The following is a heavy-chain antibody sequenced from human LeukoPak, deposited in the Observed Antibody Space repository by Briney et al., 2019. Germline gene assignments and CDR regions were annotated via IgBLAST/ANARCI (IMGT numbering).Heavy chain of an antibody. D-gene: IGHD1-14*01. CDR2: IHYSEST. CDR3: ARQRGCTGTNCFSLSWGPKRDFYYYMDV. CDR1: GGSFSNTNYF. V-gene: IGHV4-39*01. J-gene: IGHJ6*03. Sequence: SETLSLTCTVSGGSFSNTNYFWAWLRQPPGKGLEWIGNIHYSESTYYNPSLRGRLTISLDTSKNQFSLRLTSVTAADTAVYYCARQRGCTGTNCFSLSWGPKRDFYYYMDVWGNGTTVTVSS.